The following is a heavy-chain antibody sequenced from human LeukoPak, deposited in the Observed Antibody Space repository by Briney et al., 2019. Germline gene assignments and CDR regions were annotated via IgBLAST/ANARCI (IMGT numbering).Heavy chain of an antibody. CDR1: GFNFSSYG. D-gene: IGHD3-9*01. CDR3: AKGDFDWLTPNWFDP. Sequence: GGSLRLSCAASGFNFSSYGMHWVRQAPGKGLEWVAVISYDGSNKYYADSVKGRFTISRDNSKNTLYLQMNSLRAEDTAVYYCAKGDFDWLTPNWFDPWGQGTLVTVSS. J-gene: IGHJ5*02. CDR2: ISYDGSNK. V-gene: IGHV3-30*18.